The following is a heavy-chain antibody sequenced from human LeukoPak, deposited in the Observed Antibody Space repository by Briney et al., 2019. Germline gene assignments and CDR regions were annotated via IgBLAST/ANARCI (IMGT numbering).Heavy chain of an antibody. D-gene: IGHD1-1*01. CDR3: AKDNWERLGYFDY. CDR2: ISYDGSNK. CDR1: GFTFSSYG. J-gene: IGHJ4*02. V-gene: IGHV3-30*18. Sequence: GRSLRLSCAASGFTFSSYGMHWVRQAPGKGLEWVAVISYDGSNKYYADSVKGRFTISRDNSKNTLYLQMNSLRAEDTAVYYCAKDNWERLGYFDYWGQGTLVTVSS.